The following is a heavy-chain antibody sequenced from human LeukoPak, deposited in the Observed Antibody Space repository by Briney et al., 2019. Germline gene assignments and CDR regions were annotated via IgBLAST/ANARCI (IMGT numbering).Heavy chain of an antibody. V-gene: IGHV5-51*01. D-gene: IGHD6-13*01. J-gene: IGHJ6*02. Sequence: GESLKISCKGSGYSFISNWIGWVRQMPGKGLEWMGIIYPGDSDTRYSPSFQGQVTTSADKSISTAYLQWSSLKASDTAMYYCARQPGYSSSWYNSYYYGMDVWGQGTTVTVSS. CDR2: IYPGDSDT. CDR1: GYSFISNW. CDR3: ARQPGYSSSWYNSYYYGMDV.